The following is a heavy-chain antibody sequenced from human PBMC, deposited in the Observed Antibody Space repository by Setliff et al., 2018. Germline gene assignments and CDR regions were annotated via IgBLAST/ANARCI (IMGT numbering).Heavy chain of an antibody. Sequence: PGGSLSLSCAASGFTFSTYSLIWVRQAPGTGLEWVSSISPSSSHIYYADSAEGRFTISRDNAKNSLYLQLNSLRAEDTAVYYCARGGPRQGGAFDIWAQGTLVTVSS. CDR2: ISPSSSHI. J-gene: IGHJ4*02. D-gene: IGHD3-9*01. V-gene: IGHV3-21*01. CDR1: GFTFSTYS. CDR3: ARGGPRQGGAFDI.